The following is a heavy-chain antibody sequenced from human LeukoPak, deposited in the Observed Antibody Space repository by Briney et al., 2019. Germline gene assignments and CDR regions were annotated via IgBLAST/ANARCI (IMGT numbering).Heavy chain of an antibody. Sequence: GGSPRHSCAASRVTSSGYAMHWVPQTPGKGLEWVPVISYDGSKKYYADPVKGRFTISRDNSKTTLYLQMNSLRAEDRAVYYCATQYFDYWGEGPLVTVLS. V-gene: IGHV3-30*01. CDR2: ISYDGSKK. CDR1: RVTSSGYA. J-gene: IGHJ4*02. CDR3: ATQYFDY.